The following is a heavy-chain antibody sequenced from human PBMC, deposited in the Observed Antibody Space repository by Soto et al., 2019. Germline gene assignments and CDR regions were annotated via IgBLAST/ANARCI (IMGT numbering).Heavy chain of an antibody. CDR1: GFTFSTYA. CDR2: ISGSGDST. V-gene: IGHV3-23*01. J-gene: IGHJ4*02. CDR3: AKERSRGWSFDY. D-gene: IGHD6-19*01. Sequence: GGSLRLSCAASGFTFSTYAMNWVRQAPGKGLEWVSGISGSGDSTYYADSVKGRFTVSRDNSKNTLYLQMNSLRAEDTAVFYCAKERSRGWSFDYWGQGTLVTVSS.